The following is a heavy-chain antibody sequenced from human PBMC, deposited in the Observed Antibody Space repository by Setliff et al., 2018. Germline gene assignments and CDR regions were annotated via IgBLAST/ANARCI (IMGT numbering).Heavy chain of an antibody. J-gene: IGHJ4*02. Sequence: PGGSLRLSCEASGFIFSMYKMSWVRQAPGKGLEWVANIKQDGSEKSYVDSVKGRFTISRDNAKKSLYLQMNSLRVEETAVYYGARDRGGAWELTDYWGQGTLVTASS. CDR3: ARDRGGAWELTDY. CDR1: GFIFSMYK. V-gene: IGHV3-7*03. D-gene: IGHD1-26*01. CDR2: IKQDGSEK.